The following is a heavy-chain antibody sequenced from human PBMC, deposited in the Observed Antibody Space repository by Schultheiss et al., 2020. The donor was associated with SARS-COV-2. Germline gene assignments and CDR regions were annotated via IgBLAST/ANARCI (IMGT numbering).Heavy chain of an antibody. V-gene: IGHV3-9*03. CDR1: GFSFDDYA. J-gene: IGHJ2*01. Sequence: SLKISCAASGFSFDDYAMHWVRQAPGKGLEWVSGISWNSVNIGYADSVTGRCTISRDNSKNTLYLQVNRLRVEDMAVYYCARVSVGLVSYFDLWGRGTLVTVSS. CDR2: ISWNSVNI. CDR3: ARVSVGLVSYFDL.